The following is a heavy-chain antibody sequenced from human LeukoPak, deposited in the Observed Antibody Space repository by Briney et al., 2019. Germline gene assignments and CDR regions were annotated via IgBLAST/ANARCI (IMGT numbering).Heavy chain of an antibody. D-gene: IGHD6-6*01. Sequence: GESLKISCKGSGYSFTSYWIGWVRQMPGKGLEWMGIIYPGDSDTRYSPSFQGQVTISADKSISTAYLQWSSLKASDTAMYYCARRSSSSSGEDWFDPWGQGTLVTVSS. J-gene: IGHJ5*02. CDR2: IYPGDSDT. V-gene: IGHV5-51*01. CDR3: ARRSSSSSGEDWFDP. CDR1: GYSFTSYW.